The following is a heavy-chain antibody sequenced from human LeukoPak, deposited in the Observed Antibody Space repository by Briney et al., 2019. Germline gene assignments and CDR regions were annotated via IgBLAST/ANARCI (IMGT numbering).Heavy chain of an antibody. V-gene: IGHV1-69*04. CDR3: ARGHGSSNYDILTGSDDYYGMDV. J-gene: IGHJ6*02. D-gene: IGHD3-9*01. CDR1: GGTFSSYA. Sequence: VASVKVSCTASGGTFSSYAISWVRQAPGQGLEWMGRIIPILTIANYAQKIQGRVTITADKSTSTAYMELSSLRSEDTAVYYCARGHGSSNYDILTGSDDYYGMDVWGQGTTVTVSS. CDR2: IIPILTIA.